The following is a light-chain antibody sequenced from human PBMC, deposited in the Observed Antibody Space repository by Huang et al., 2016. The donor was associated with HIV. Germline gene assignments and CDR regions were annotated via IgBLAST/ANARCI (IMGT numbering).Light chain of an antibody. CDR1: QGIANY. CDR3: LQHHAYPRT. J-gene: IGKJ1*01. Sequence: DIQLTQSPSAMSASVGDRVSITCRASQGIANYLVWFQQRPGGAPKRLIYAASSLQSGVPSRFSGSGSGTKFTLTISGLQPEDFATYCLQHHAYPRTFGQGTKVEV. CDR2: AAS. V-gene: IGKV1-17*03.